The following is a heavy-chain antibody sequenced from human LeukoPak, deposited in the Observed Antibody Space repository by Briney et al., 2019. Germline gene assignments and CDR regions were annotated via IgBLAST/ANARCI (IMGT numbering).Heavy chain of an antibody. CDR2: IYYSGST. CDR3: ARELGNISGSYFDY. V-gene: IGHV4-59*01. D-gene: IGHD1-26*01. Sequence: PSETLSLTFTVSGGSISSYYWSWIRQPPGKGLEWIGYIYYSGSTNYNPSLKSRVTISVDTSKNQFSLKLSSVTAADTAVYYCARELGNISGSYFDYWGQGTLVTVSS. CDR1: GGSISSYY. J-gene: IGHJ4*02.